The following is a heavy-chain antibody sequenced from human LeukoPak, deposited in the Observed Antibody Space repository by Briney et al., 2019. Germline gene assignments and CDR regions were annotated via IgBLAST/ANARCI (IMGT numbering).Heavy chain of an antibody. D-gene: IGHD3-10*01. V-gene: IGHV3-53*01. CDR3: ARSLGDSGILYYYMDI. J-gene: IGHJ6*03. Sequence: PGGSLRLSCAASEFSVSDSYMSWVRQAPGKGLQWVSVIFSGGSTYYTDSVKGRFTLSRDNSKNTLYLEMNSLRAGDTAVYYCARSLGDSGILYYYMDIWGKGTTVTVSS. CDR1: EFSVSDSY. CDR2: IFSGGST.